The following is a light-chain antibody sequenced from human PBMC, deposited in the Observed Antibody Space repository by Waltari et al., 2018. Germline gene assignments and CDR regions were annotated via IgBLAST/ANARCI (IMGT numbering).Light chain of an antibody. V-gene: IGLV2-14*01. Sequence: QSALTQPASVSGSPGQSITISCTGTSSDVGNYNDVHWYQQHPGKAPKLMIYEVSNRPSGVSNRFSGSKSGNTASLTISGLQAEDEADYYCTSYTSSSTPVVFGGGTKLTVL. CDR3: TSYTSSSTPVV. J-gene: IGLJ2*01. CDR1: SSDVGNYND. CDR2: EVS.